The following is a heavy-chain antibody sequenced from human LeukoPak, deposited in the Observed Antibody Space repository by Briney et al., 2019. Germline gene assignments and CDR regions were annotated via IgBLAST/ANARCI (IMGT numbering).Heavy chain of an antibody. V-gene: IGHV3-21*01. CDR3: ARDLRAGWDSGSYYAYYYYGMDV. D-gene: IGHD1-26*01. Sequence: GGSLRLSCAASGFTFSSYAMSWVRQAPGKGLEWVSYISSTSSYIYYADSVKGRLTISRDNAKNSLYLQMNSLRAEDTAVYYCARDLRAGWDSGSYYAYYYYGMDVWGQGTTVTVSS. J-gene: IGHJ6*02. CDR1: GFTFSSYA. CDR2: ISSTSSYI.